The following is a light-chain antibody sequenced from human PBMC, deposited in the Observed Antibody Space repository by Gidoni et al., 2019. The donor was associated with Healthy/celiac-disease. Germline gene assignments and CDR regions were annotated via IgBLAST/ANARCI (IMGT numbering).Light chain of an antibody. V-gene: IGKV3-20*01. Sequence: EIVLTPSPRTLSLSPGARATLSYRASHSVSSSYLAWYQQKPGQAPRLLIYGASTRATGIPDRFSGSGSGTDFTLTISRLEPEDFAVYYCQQAGRSPRLTFGGGTKVEIK. CDR3: QQAGRSPRLT. CDR1: HSVSSSY. J-gene: IGKJ4*01. CDR2: GAS.